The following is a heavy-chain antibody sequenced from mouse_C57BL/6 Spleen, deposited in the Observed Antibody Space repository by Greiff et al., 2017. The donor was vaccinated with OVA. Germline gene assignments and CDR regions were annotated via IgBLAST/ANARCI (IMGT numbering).Heavy chain of an antibody. CDR2: ISSGGSYT. V-gene: IGHV5-6*01. Sequence: EVQGVESGGDLVKPGGSLKLSCAASGFTFSSYGMSWVRQTPDKRLEWVATISSGGSYTYYPDSVKGRFTLSRDNAKNTLYMHMSSLKSEDTAMEYCARKGGERGFAYWGQGTLVTVSA. D-gene: IGHD3-3*01. CDR3: ARKGGERGFAY. CDR1: GFTFSSYG. J-gene: IGHJ3*01.